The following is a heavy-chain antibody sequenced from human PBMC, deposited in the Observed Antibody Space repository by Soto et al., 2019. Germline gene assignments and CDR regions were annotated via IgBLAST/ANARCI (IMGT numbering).Heavy chain of an antibody. CDR3: ARRYIAARDGMDV. CDR2: IDPSDSYT. J-gene: IGHJ6*02. Sequence: GESLKISCNGSGYSFTSYWISWVRQVPGKGLEWMGRIDPSDSYTNYSPSFQGHVTISADKSISTAYLQWSSLKASDTAMYYCARRYIAARDGMDVWGQGTTVTVYS. CDR1: GYSFTSYW. D-gene: IGHD6-6*01. V-gene: IGHV5-10-1*01.